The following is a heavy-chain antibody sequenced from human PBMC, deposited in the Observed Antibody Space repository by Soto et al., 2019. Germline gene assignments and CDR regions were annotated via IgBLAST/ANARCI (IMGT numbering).Heavy chain of an antibody. V-gene: IGHV3-11*06. CDR1: GFTFSDYY. Sequence: TGGSLRLSCAASGFTFSDYYMSWIRQAPGKGLEWVSYISSSSSYTNYADSVKGRFTISRDNSKNTLYLQMNSLRAEDTAVYYCAKDTLYYYYGMDFRGQRTTVTVSS. CDR3: AKDTLYYYYGMDF. J-gene: IGHJ6*02. CDR2: ISSSSSYT.